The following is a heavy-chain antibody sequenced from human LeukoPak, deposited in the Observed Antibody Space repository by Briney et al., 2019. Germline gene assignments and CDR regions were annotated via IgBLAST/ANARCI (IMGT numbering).Heavy chain of an antibody. CDR3: ARVQYYDILTGYYKGRGDYYYMDV. CDR2: IYHSGST. V-gene: IGHV4-38-2*02. J-gene: IGHJ6*03. CDR1: GYSISSGYY. D-gene: IGHD3-9*01. Sequence: SETLSLTCTVSGYSISSGYYWGWIRQPPGKGLEWIGSIYHSGSTYYNPSLKSRVTISVDTSKNQFSLKLSSVTAADTAVYYCARVQYYDILTGYYKGRGDYYYMDVWGKGTTVTVSS.